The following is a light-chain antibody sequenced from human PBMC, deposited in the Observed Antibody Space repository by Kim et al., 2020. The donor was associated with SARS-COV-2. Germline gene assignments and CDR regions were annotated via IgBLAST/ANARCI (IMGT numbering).Light chain of an antibody. Sequence: SVGDRVNHHCLSSQNINTYLLWYQQKPGKAPSLLNYATSNLEAGVPSRFSGSGSGTDFNLTISSLQPDDFATYYCQQSYRAPRFTFGPGTKADI. CDR1: QNINTY. V-gene: IGKV1-39*01. J-gene: IGKJ3*01. CDR2: ATS. CDR3: QQSYRAPRFT.